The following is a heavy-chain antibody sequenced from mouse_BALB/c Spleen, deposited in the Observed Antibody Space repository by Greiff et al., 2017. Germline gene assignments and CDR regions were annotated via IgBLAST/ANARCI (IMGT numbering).Heavy chain of an antibody. Sequence: VQLVESGAELVRPGVSVKISCKGSGYTFTDYAMHWVKQSHAKSLEWIGVISTYYGDASYNQKFKGKATMTVDKSSSTAYMELARLTSEDSAIYYCAREGVTTVESPYAMDYGGQGTSVTVSS. V-gene: IGHV1S137*01. D-gene: IGHD1-1*01. J-gene: IGHJ4*01. CDR3: AREGVTTVESPYAMDY. CDR2: ISTYYGDA. CDR1: GYTFTDYA.